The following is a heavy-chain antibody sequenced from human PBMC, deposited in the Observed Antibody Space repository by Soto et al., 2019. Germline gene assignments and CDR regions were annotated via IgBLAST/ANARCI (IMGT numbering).Heavy chain of an antibody. D-gene: IGHD2-15*01. CDR2: IKQDGSEK. V-gene: IGHV3-7*03. CDR3: ARGGAVVPLSYYFDY. CDR1: GFTFSSYW. Sequence: EVQLVESGGGLVQPGGSLRLSCAASGFTFSSYWMSWVRQAPGKGLEWVANIKQDGSEKYYVDSVKGRFTISRDHAKNSLYLQMNSLRAEDTAVYYCARGGAVVPLSYYFDYWGQGTLVTVSS. J-gene: IGHJ4*02.